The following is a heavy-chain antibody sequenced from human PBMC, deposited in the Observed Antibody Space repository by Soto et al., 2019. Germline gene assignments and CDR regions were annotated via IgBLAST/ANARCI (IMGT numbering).Heavy chain of an antibody. Sequence: GGSLRLSCAASGFTFSSYSMNWVRQAPGKGLEWVSYISSSSSTIYYADSVKGRFTISRDNAKNSLYLQMNSLRAEDTAVYYCGRGGSGYDYDYFDYWGQGTLVTVSS. J-gene: IGHJ4*02. CDR1: GFTFSSYS. CDR2: ISSSSSTI. CDR3: GRGGSGYDYDYFDY. D-gene: IGHD5-12*01. V-gene: IGHV3-48*04.